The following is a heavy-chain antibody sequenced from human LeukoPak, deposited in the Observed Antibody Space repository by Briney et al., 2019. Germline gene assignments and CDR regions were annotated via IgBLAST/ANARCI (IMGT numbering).Heavy chain of an antibody. Sequence: GGSLRLSCAASGFXFSNYEMNWVRQAPGKGLEWVSYISISGSTIYYADSVKGRFTISRDNAKNSLYLQMNSPRAEDTAVYYCAREGVVVSAAVDYWGQGTLVTVSS. CDR3: AREGVVVSAAVDY. V-gene: IGHV3-48*03. D-gene: IGHD2-2*01. CDR2: ISISGSTI. J-gene: IGHJ4*02. CDR1: GFXFSNYE.